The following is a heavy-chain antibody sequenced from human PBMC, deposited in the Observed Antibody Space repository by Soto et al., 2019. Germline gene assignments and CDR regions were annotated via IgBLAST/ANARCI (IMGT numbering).Heavy chain of an antibody. D-gene: IGHD6-19*01. Sequence: PGGSLRLSCAASGFTFSSYAMSWVRQAPGKGLEWVSAISGSGGSTYYADSVKGRFTISRDNSKNTLYLQMNSLRAEDTAVYYCAKELDSSGYGNYYYYGMDVWGQGTTVTVSS. CDR3: AKELDSSGYGNYYYYGMDV. V-gene: IGHV3-23*01. J-gene: IGHJ6*02. CDR2: ISGSGGST. CDR1: GFTFSSYA.